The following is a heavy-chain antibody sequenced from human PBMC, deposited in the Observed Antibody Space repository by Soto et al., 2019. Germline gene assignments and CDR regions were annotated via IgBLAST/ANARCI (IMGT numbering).Heavy chain of an antibody. J-gene: IGHJ6*02. D-gene: IGHD5-12*01. CDR3: AREGVAPYHYYGLDV. CDR1: GGTFGSNA. CDR2: IIPIFGTT. Sequence: SVKVSCKASGGTFGSNAISWVRQAPGQGLEWMGNIIPIFGTTHNAQKFQGRVTITTDTSTNTVHMEVRSLRSDDTAVYYCAREGVAPYHYYGLDVWGQGTPVTVSS. V-gene: IGHV1-69*05.